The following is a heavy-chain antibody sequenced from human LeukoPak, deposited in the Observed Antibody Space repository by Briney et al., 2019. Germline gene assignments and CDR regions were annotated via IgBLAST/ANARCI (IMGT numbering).Heavy chain of an antibody. D-gene: IGHD6-19*01. Sequence: SETLSLTCAVYGGSFSGYYWTLLRQPPGKGLEWIGEINHSGSTNYNPSLKSRVAISIDTSKNQFSLKLSSVTAADTAVYYCARDSSGWLDAFDIWGQGTMVTVSS. CDR1: GGSFSGYY. J-gene: IGHJ3*02. CDR3: ARDSSGWLDAFDI. CDR2: INHSGST. V-gene: IGHV4-34*01.